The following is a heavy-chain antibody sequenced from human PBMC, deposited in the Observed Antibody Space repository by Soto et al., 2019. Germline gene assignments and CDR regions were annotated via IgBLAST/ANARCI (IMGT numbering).Heavy chain of an antibody. CDR3: ARRAYYYDSSGSEYFQH. CDR2: IIPIFGTA. D-gene: IGHD3-22*01. Sequence: QVQLVQSGAEVKKPGSSVKVSCKASGGTFSSYAISWVRQAPGQGLEWMGGIIPIFGTANYAQKFQGRVTITADESTSTAYMELSSLRSEDTAVYYCARRAYYYDSSGSEYFQHWGQGTLVTVSS. CDR1: GGTFSSYA. V-gene: IGHV1-69*12. J-gene: IGHJ1*01.